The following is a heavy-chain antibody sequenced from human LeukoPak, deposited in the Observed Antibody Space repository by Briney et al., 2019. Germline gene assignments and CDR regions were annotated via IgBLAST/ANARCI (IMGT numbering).Heavy chain of an antibody. CDR2: IKSKTDGGTT. CDR1: GFTFSNAW. Sequence: GGSLRLSCAASGFTFSNAWMSWVRQAPGKGLEWVGRIKSKTDGGTTDYAAPVKARFTISRDDSKNTLYLQMNSLKTEDTAVYYCTTDEVVAATFADYWGQGTLVTVSS. J-gene: IGHJ4*02. CDR3: TTDEVVAATFADY. D-gene: IGHD2-15*01. V-gene: IGHV3-15*01.